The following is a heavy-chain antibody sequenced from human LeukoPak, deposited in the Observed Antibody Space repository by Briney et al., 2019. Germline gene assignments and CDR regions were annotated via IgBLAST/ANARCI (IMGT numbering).Heavy chain of an antibody. D-gene: IGHD2-15*01. V-gene: IGHV4-31*03. J-gene: IGHJ6*02. Sequence: PSETLSLTCTVSGGSISSGGYYWSWIRQHPGKGLEWIGYIYYSGSTYYNPSLKSRVTISVDTSKNQFSLKLSSVTAADTAVYYCASVAAKGYYYGMDAWGQGTTVTVSS. CDR1: GGSISSGGYY. CDR3: ASVAAKGYYYGMDA. CDR2: IYYSGST.